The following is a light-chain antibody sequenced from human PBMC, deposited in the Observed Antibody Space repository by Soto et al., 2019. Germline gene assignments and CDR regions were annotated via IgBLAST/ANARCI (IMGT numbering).Light chain of an antibody. CDR3: CSYAGSSTWV. V-gene: IGLV2-23*01. Sequence: QSVLTQPASVSGSPGQSITISCTGTSSDVGSYNLVSWYQQHPGKAPKLTIYEGSKRPSGVSNRFSGSKSGNTASLTISGLQAEDEADYYCCSYAGSSTWVFGTGTKLTVL. CDR2: EGS. CDR1: SSDVGSYNL. J-gene: IGLJ1*01.